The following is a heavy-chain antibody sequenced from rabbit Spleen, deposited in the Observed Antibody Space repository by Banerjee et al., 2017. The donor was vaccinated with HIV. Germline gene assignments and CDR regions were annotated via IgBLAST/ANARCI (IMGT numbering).Heavy chain of an antibody. CDR2: IVVGSVGFT. CDR3: ARDTGTSFSSYGMDL. Sequence: QEQLEEYGGGLVRPGGTLELTCKDSGIDLSTDAYMCWVRQPPGKGLEWIACIVVGSVGFTYYANWAKGRFTISKTSSTTVTLQMISLTAADTATYFCARDTGTSFSSYGMDLWGPGTLVTVS. CDR1: GIDLSTDAY. J-gene: IGHJ6*01. V-gene: IGHV1S45*01. D-gene: IGHD8-1*01.